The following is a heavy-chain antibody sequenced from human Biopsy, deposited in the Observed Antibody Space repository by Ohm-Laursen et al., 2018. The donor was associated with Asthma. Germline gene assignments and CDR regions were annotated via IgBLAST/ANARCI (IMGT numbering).Heavy chain of an antibody. V-gene: IGHV3-7*05. CDR1: AFTFSTYW. D-gene: IGHD4-17*01. J-gene: IGHJ3*02. Sequence: SLRLSCSASAFTFSTYWMTWVRQAPGKGLQWVATINQYGSEESYVDSVKGRFTISRDNAKNSLYLQMNSLRAEDTALYHCARDRAVTGLNDAFDTWGQGTMVTVSS. CDR3: ARDRAVTGLNDAFDT. CDR2: INQYGSEE.